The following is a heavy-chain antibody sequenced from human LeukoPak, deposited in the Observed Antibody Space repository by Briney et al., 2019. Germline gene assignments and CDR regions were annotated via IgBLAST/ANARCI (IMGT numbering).Heavy chain of an antibody. CDR3: ARVDKKFEDSGYRSFDL. CDR1: GFTFDYHW. D-gene: IGHD3-22*01. CDR2: IKEDGSER. Sequence: VGSLRLSCAASGFTFDYHWMSWVRQAPGKGREGVANIKEDGSERWYVESVKGRFTISRDNAKNSLYQQMTSLRDEDTSVYYCARVDKKFEDSGYRSFDLWGQGILVTVSS. J-gene: IGHJ4*02. V-gene: IGHV3-7*01.